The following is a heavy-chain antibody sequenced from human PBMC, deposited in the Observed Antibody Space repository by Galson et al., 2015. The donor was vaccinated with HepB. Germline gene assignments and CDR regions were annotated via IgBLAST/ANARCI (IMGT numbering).Heavy chain of an antibody. CDR1: GFTFSSYA. CDR3: ANSPRYSSSWYQILDDALDI. CDR2: ISGSGGST. J-gene: IGHJ3*02. Sequence: SLRLSCAASGFTFSSYAMSWVRQAPGKGLEWVSAISGSGGSTYYADSVKGRFTISRDNSKNTLYLQMNSLRAEDTAVYYCANSPRYSSSWYQILDDALDIWGQGTMVTVSS. D-gene: IGHD6-13*01. V-gene: IGHV3-23*01.